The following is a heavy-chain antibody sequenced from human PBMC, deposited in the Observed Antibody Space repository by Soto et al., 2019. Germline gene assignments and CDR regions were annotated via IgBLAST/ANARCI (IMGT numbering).Heavy chain of an antibody. CDR3: GRGRQLILDH. V-gene: IGHV3-23*01. J-gene: IGHJ4*02. Sequence: EVQLLESGGGLVQPGGSLRLSCAASGFTFSTYAMSWVRQAPGKGLEWVSGMGSSGGSTYYSDSVQGRFTSSRDNSKGNLYLQMNSLRAEDAAVYYCGRGRQLILDHWGRGTLVTVSS. CDR1: GFTFSTYA. CDR2: MGSSGGST. D-gene: IGHD6-6*01.